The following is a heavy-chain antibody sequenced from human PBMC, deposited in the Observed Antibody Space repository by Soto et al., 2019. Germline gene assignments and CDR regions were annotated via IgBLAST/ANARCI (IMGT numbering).Heavy chain of an antibody. CDR2: IYPGDSDT. CDR3: VITYITTSIDY. Sequence: ESLKISCKGFGYKFSSYWIDWVRQTPGKGPEWMGRIYPGDSDTRYSPSFLGQVTISVDKSINTAYLQWSSLKASDTAIYYCVITYITTSIDYWGQGTLVTVSS. J-gene: IGHJ4*01. CDR1: GYKFSSYW. V-gene: IGHV5-51*01. D-gene: IGHD1-26*01.